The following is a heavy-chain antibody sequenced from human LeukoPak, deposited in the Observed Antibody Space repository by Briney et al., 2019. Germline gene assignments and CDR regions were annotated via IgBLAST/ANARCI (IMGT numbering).Heavy chain of an antibody. CDR1: GYTFTNYG. D-gene: IGHD4-23*01. V-gene: IGHV1-69*13. J-gene: IGHJ2*01. CDR2: IIPIFGTA. Sequence: SVKVSCKASGYTFTNYGISWVRQAPGQGLEWMGGIIPIFGTANYAQKFQGRVTITADESTSTAYMELSSLRSEDTAVYYCARREENTDYGGNSRGYWYFDLWGRGTLVTVSS. CDR3: ARREENTDYGGNSRGYWYFDL.